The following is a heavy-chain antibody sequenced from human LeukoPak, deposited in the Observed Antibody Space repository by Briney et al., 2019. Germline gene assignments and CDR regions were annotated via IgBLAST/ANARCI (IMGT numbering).Heavy chain of an antibody. CDR1: GYTFTSYY. V-gene: IGHV1-46*01. CDR2: INPSGGST. CDR3: ARERTDNWFDP. D-gene: IGHD3/OR15-3a*01. Sequence: ASVKVSCKASGYTFTSYYMHWVRQAPGQGLEWMGIINPSGGSTGYAQKFQGRVTMTRDTSTSTVYMELSSLRSEDTAVYYCARERTDNWFDPWGQGTLVTVSS. J-gene: IGHJ5*02.